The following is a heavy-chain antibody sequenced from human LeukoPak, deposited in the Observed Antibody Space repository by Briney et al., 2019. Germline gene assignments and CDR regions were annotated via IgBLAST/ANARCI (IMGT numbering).Heavy chain of an antibody. D-gene: IGHD3-3*01. CDR1: GYTFSDFY. CDR3: ARVGIRFLEWFYFDS. CDR2: INPFGGTT. V-gene: IGHV1-46*01. J-gene: IGHJ4*02. Sequence: ASVKVSCKTSGYTFSDFYIHWVRQAPGQGLEWMGMINPFGGTTHYAQNFQGRVTVTRDTSTSTVDMVLSSLRSEDTAVYYCARVGIRFLEWFYFDSWGQGTLVTVSS.